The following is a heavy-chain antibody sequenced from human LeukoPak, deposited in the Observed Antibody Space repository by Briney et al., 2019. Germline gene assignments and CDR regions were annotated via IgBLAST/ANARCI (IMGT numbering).Heavy chain of an antibody. D-gene: IGHD5-12*01. CDR1: GYSFTNYW. Sequence: GESLKISCKGSGYSFTNYWIGWVRQMPGKGLEWMGIIYPGDSDTKYSPSFQGQVTISADKSISTAYLQWSSLKASDTAMYYCARQGGYSGYEYYFDYWGQGTLVTVSS. CDR2: IYPGDSDT. CDR3: ARQGGYSGYEYYFDY. J-gene: IGHJ4*02. V-gene: IGHV5-51*01.